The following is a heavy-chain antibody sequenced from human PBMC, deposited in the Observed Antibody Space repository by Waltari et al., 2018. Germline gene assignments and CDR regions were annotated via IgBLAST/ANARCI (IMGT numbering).Heavy chain of an antibody. Sequence: EVQLVESGGGLVKPGGSLRTSCAASGLPFSSYSMNWVRQAPGKGLEWVSSISSSSSYIYYADSVKGRFTISRDNAKNSLYLQMNSLRAEDTAVYYCAGDSSWYDYWGQGTLVTVSS. CDR3: AGDSSWYDY. D-gene: IGHD6-13*01. CDR1: GLPFSSYS. V-gene: IGHV3-21*01. CDR2: ISSSSSYI. J-gene: IGHJ4*02.